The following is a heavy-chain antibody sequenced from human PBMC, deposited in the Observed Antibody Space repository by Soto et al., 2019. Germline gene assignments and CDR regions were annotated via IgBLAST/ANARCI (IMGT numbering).Heavy chain of an antibody. CDR3: ARGPPLL. J-gene: IGHJ4*01. CDR2: IYYSGST. V-gene: IGHV4-31*03. CDR1: GGSISSGGYC. Sequence: PSETLSLTCTVSGGSISSGGYCWSWIRQHPGKGLEWIGSIYYSGSTYYNPSLKSRVTISVDTSKNQFSLKLSSVTAADTAVYYCARGPPLLWGQGTLVTVSS.